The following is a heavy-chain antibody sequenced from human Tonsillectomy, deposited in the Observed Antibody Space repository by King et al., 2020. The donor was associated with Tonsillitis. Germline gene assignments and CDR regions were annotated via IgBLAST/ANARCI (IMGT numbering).Heavy chain of an antibody. J-gene: IGHJ4*02. CDR2: ISGSGGST. D-gene: IGHD5-24*01. V-gene: IGHV3-23*04. Sequence: VQLVESGGGLVQPGGSLRLSCAASGFTFSSYAMSWVRQAPGKGLEWVSAISGSGGSTSYAESVKGRFTISRDNSKNTLYLQMSSLRAEDTAVYYCAKAGTTRDGYNSIDYWGQGTLVTVSS. CDR3: AKAGTTRDGYNSIDY. CDR1: GFTFSSYA.